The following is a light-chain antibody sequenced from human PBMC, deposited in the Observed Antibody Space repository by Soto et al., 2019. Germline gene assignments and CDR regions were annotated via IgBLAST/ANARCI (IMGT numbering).Light chain of an antibody. CDR2: AAS. J-gene: IGKJ2*01. CDR3: QQLNSYPRT. V-gene: IGKV1-9*01. CDR1: QGIGSY. Sequence: DIQLTQSPSFLSASIGDRVTITCRASQGIGSYLAWYQQSPGKAPKLLIYAASTVQSGVPSRFSGSGSGTEFPLTSSSLPPEDFATFYCQQLNSYPRTFGQGTKLEIK.